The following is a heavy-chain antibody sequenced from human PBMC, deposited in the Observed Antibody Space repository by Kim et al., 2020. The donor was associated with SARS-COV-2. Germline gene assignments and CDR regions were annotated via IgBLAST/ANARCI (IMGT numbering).Heavy chain of an antibody. V-gene: IGHV4-39*01. D-gene: IGHD5-12*01. Sequence: SETLSLTCTVSGGSISSSSYYWGWIRQPPGKGLEWIGSIYYSGSTYYNPSLKSRVTISVDTSKNQFSLKLSSVTAADTAVYYCARLDIVATIFDYWGQGTLVTVSS. CDR3: ARLDIVATIFDY. CDR2: IYYSGST. J-gene: IGHJ4*02. CDR1: GGSISSSSYY.